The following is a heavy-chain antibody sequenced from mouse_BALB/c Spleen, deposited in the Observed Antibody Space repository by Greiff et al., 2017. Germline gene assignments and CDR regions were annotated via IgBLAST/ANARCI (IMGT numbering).Heavy chain of an antibody. CDR2: ISSGGSYT. V-gene: IGHV5-9-4*01. CDR1: GFTFSSYA. J-gene: IGHJ2*01. CDR3: ARGGWVLYFDY. Sequence: EVQGVESGGGLVKPGGSLKLSCAASGFTFSSYAMSWVRQSPEKRLEWVAEISSGGSYTYYPDTVTGRFTISRDNAKNTLYLEMSSLRSEDTAMYYCARGGWVLYFDYWGQGTTLTVSS. D-gene: IGHD1-1*02.